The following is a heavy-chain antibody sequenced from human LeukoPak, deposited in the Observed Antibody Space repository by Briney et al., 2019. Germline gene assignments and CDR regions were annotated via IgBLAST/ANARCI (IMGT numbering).Heavy chain of an antibody. CDR3: ARQPGIAAAGQYYYYYYGMDV. CDR1: GFTVSSNY. J-gene: IGHJ6*02. D-gene: IGHD6-13*01. Sequence: GGSLRLSCAASGFTVSSNYMSWVRQAPGKGLEWVSVIYSGGSTYYADSVKGRFTISRDNSQNTLYLQMNSLRAEDTAVYYCARQPGIAAAGQYYYYYYGMDVWGQGTTVTVSS. V-gene: IGHV3-66*02. CDR2: IYSGGST.